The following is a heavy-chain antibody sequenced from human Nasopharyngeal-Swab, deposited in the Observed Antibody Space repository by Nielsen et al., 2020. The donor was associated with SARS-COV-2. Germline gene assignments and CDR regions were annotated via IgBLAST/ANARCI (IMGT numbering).Heavy chain of an antibody. V-gene: IGHV3-9*01. D-gene: IGHD4/OR15-4a*01. CDR3: ASARRVAGDY. Sequence: SLKISCAASGFTFDDYAMHWVRQAPGKGLEWVSGISWNSGSIGYADSVKGRFTISRDNAKNSLYLQMNSLRAEDTAVYYCASARRVAGDYWGQGTLVTVSS. CDR1: GFTFDDYA. J-gene: IGHJ4*02. CDR2: ISWNSGSI.